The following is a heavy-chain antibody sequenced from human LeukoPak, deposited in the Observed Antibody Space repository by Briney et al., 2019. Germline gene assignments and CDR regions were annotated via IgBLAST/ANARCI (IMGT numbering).Heavy chain of an antibody. CDR2: INNIGT. CDR1: GFTFSSYV. J-gene: IGHJ4*02. CDR3: ARDHGYSSSWLYFDY. Sequence: GSLRLSCAASGFTFSSYVMTWVRQAPGKGLEWVSSINNIGTYYADSVKGRFTISRDNSKNTLYLQMNSLRAEDTAVYYCARDHGYSSSWLYFDYWGQGTLVTVSS. V-gene: IGHV3-23*01. D-gene: IGHD6-13*01.